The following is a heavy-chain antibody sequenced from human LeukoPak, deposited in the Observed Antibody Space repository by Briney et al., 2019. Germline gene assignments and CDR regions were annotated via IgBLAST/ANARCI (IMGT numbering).Heavy chain of an antibody. D-gene: IGHD3-22*01. CDR3: AKPAGYYYDSSGLGY. J-gene: IGHJ4*02. CDR2: ISYDGNNK. Sequence: GGSLRLSCAASGFTFSSYGMHWVRQAPGKGLEWVAVISYDGNNKFYADSVKGRFTISRDNSKNTLYLQMNSLRAEDTAVYYCAKPAGYYYDSSGLGYWGQGTLVTVSS. V-gene: IGHV3-30*18. CDR1: GFTFSSYG.